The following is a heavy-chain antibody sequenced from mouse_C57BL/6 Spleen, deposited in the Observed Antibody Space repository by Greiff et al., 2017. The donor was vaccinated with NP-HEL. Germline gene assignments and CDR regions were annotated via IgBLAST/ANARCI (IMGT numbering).Heavy chain of an antibody. CDR2: IYPGGGYT. V-gene: IGHV1-63*01. D-gene: IGHD1-1*01. Sequence: VQLQQSGAELVRPGTSVKMSCKASGYTFTNYWIGWAKQRPGHGLEWIGDIYPGGGYTNYNEKFKGKATLTADKSSSTAYMQFSSLTSEDSAIYYCARLDYGSSYYFDYWGQGTTLTVSS. CDR3: ARLDYGSSYYFDY. CDR1: GYTFTNYW. J-gene: IGHJ2*01.